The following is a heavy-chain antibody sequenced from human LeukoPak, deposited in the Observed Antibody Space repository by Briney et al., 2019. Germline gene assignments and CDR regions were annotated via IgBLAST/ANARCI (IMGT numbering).Heavy chain of an antibody. J-gene: IGHJ6*02. Sequence: SEALSLTCTVSGGSISHYYWSWIRQSPGKGLEWIGYIYYSGTTNYNPSLKSRVTISVDTSRNQFSLQLRSVTAADTAVYYCAREDPQTTVPEGMDVWGQGTTVIVSS. CDR2: IYYSGTT. CDR3: AREDPQTTVPEGMDV. D-gene: IGHD4-17*01. CDR1: GGSISHYY. V-gene: IGHV4-59*01.